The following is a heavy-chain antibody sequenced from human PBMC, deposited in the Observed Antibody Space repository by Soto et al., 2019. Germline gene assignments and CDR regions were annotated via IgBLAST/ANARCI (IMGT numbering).Heavy chain of an antibody. CDR2: INSDGSST. Sequence: GRSVRLSCAASGFTFSSYWMYWVRQAPGKGLVWVSRINSDGSSTSYADSVKGRFTISRDNAKNTLYLQMNILRAEDTAVYYCARAMGRNFDYWGQGTLVTVSS. CDR1: GFTFSSYW. CDR3: ARAMGRNFDY. V-gene: IGHV3-74*01. J-gene: IGHJ4*02. D-gene: IGHD3-10*01.